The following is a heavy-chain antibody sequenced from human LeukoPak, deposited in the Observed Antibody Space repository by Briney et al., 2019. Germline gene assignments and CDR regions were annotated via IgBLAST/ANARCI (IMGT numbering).Heavy chain of an antibody. CDR3: AGGARRSSSWSGYYYGMDV. CDR1: GGSFSGYY. CDR2: INHSGST. J-gene: IGHJ6*02. D-gene: IGHD6-13*01. V-gene: IGHV4-34*01. Sequence: SETLSLTCAVYGGSFSGYYWSWIRQPPGKGLEWIGDINHSGSTNYNPSLKSRVTISVDTSKNQFSLKLSSVTAADTAVYYCAGGARRSSSWSGYYYGMDVWGQGTTVTVSS.